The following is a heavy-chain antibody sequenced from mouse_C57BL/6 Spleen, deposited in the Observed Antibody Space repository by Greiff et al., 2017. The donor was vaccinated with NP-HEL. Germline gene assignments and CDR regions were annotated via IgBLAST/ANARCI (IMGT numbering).Heavy chain of an antibody. CDR1: GFTFSSYA. Sequence: EVKLMESGGGLVKPGGSLKLSCAASGFTFSSYAMSWVRQTPEKRLEWVATISDGGSYTSYPDHVKGRFTIARDNAKNNLYLQMSHLKSEDTAMYYCARDLDGYYVWFAYWGQGTLVTVSA. V-gene: IGHV5-4*01. D-gene: IGHD2-3*01. CDR3: ARDLDGYYVWFAY. CDR2: ISDGGSYT. J-gene: IGHJ3*01.